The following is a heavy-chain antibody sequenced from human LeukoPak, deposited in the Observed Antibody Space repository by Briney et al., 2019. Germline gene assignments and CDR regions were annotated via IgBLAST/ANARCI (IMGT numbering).Heavy chain of an antibody. D-gene: IGHD6-6*01. V-gene: IGHV1-3*01. J-gene: IGHJ4*02. CDR3: ARDQEFRSSSGDY. CDR2: INAGNGNT. CDR1: GYTLTELS. Sequence: ASVKVPCKVSGYTLTELSMHWVRQAPGKGLEWMGWINAGNGNTKYSQKFQGRVTITRDTSASTAYMELRSLRSDDTAVYYCARDQEFRSSSGDYWGQGTLVTVSS.